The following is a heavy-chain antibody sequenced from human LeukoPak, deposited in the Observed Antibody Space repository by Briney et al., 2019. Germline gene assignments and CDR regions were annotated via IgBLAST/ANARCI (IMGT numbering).Heavy chain of an antibody. D-gene: IGHD6-13*01. Sequence: SETLSLTCTVSGGSISSYYWSWIRQPPGKGLEWIGYIYYSGSTNYNPSLKSRVTISVDTSKNQFSLKLSSVTAADTAVYYCAARIAAAGTALGYWGQGTLVTVSS. CDR2: IYYSGST. CDR1: GGSISSYY. CDR3: AARIAAAGTALGY. V-gene: IGHV4-59*01. J-gene: IGHJ4*02.